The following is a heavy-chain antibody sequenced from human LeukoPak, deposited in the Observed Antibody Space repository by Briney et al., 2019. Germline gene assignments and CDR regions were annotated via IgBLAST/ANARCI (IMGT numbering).Heavy chain of an antibody. Sequence: GGSLRLSCAASGFTFSSYGMHWVRQAPGKGLEWVAVISYDGSNKYYADSVKGRFTISRDNSKNTLYLQMNSLRAEDTAVYYCAKDFGRDYYYGMDVRGQGTTVTVSS. V-gene: IGHV3-30*18. D-gene: IGHD2-15*01. CDR3: AKDFGRDYYYGMDV. CDR2: ISYDGSNK. CDR1: GFTFSSYG. J-gene: IGHJ6*02.